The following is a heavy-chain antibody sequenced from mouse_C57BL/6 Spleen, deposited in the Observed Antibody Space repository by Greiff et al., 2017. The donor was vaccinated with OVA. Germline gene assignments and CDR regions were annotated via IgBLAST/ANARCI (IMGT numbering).Heavy chain of an antibody. V-gene: IGHV7-1*01. CDR2: SRNKANDYTT. Sequence: EVKVVESGGGLVQSGRSLRLSCATSGFTFSDFYMEWVRHAPGKGLEWIAASRNKANDYTTEYSASVKGRFIVSRDTSQSILYLQMNALRAEDTAIYYCARDELGKGFAYWGQGTLVTVSA. D-gene: IGHD4-1*01. CDR1: GFTFSDFY. J-gene: IGHJ3*01. CDR3: ARDELGKGFAY.